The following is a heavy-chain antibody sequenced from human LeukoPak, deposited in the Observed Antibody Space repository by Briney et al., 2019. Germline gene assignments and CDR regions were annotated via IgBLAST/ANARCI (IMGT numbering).Heavy chain of an antibody. Sequence: ASVKVSCKASGYTVTGYYIHWVRQAPGQGLEWMGWITPNSDDTDYAQKFQGRVSMTRDTSISTAYMELSSLRSDDTAVYYCARSPIGLGFFDYWGQGTLVTVSS. CDR3: ARSPIGLGFFDY. CDR1: GYTVTGYY. V-gene: IGHV1-2*02. J-gene: IGHJ4*02. D-gene: IGHD7-27*01. CDR2: ITPNSDDT.